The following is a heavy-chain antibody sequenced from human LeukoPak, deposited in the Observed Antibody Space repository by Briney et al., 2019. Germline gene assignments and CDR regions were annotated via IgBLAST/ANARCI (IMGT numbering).Heavy chain of an antibody. J-gene: IGHJ6*02. CDR1: GYSFTSHW. Sequence: GESLKISCKGSGYSFTSHWIGWVRQMPGKGLEWMGIIYPGDSDTRYSPSFQGQVTISADKSISTAYLQWSSLKASDTAMYYCARYYVDTAMVTSDYYYYGMDVWGQGTTVTVSS. CDR2: IYPGDSDT. D-gene: IGHD5-18*01. CDR3: ARYYVDTAMVTSDYYYYGMDV. V-gene: IGHV5-51*01.